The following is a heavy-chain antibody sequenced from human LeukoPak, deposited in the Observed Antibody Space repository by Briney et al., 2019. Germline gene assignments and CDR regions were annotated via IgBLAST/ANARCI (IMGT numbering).Heavy chain of an antibody. V-gene: IGHV3-30*03. J-gene: IGHJ3*02. Sequence: PGRSLRLSCAASGFTFSSYSMHWGRQAPGKGREGVAVISDDGNNKYYADSVKGRFTISRDNSKNTLYLHMNSLRAEDTAVYYCARRGSGPDAFDIWGQGTMVTVSS. D-gene: IGHD6-19*01. CDR3: ARRGSGPDAFDI. CDR1: GFTFSSYS. CDR2: ISDDGNNK.